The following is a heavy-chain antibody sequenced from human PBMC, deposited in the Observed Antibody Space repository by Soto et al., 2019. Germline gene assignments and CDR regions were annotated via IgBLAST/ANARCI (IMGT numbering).Heavy chain of an antibody. CDR3: ARGRSQYYDFWSGSGYGMDV. D-gene: IGHD3-3*01. CDR2: IYYSGST. Sequence: SETLSLTCTVSGGSISSGGYYWSWIRQHPGKGLEWIGYIYYSGSTYYNPSLKSRVTISVDTSKNQFSLKLSSVTAADTAVYYCARGRSQYYDFWSGSGYGMDVWGQGTTVTVYS. J-gene: IGHJ6*02. V-gene: IGHV4-31*03. CDR1: GGSISSGGYY.